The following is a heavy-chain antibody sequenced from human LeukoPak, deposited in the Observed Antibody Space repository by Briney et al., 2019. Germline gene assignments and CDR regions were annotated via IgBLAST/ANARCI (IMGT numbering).Heavy chain of an antibody. J-gene: IGHJ4*02. V-gene: IGHV3-23*01. CDR2: ISGSGGST. CDR1: GFTFSSYA. CDR3: ATSDALDTAKVCCVF. D-gene: IGHD5-18*01. Sequence: PGGSLRLSCAASGFTFSSYAMSWVRQAPGKGLEWVSAISGSGGSTYYADSVKGRFTISRDNSKNTLYLQMNSLRAEDTAVYYCATSDALDTAKVCCVFWGQGTLVTVSS.